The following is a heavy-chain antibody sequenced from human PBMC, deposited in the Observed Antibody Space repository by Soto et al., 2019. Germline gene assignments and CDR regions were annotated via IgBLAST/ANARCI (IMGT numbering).Heavy chain of an antibody. J-gene: IGHJ5*02. CDR3: ARSSGGNFGIIIEGSNWFDP. CDR1: GDTFTSYY. CDR2: INPHFGST. Sequence: SVKVCCKAPGDTFTSYYLNWVRQAPGQGLEWMGVINPHFGSTKYAQKFQGRVTMTRDTSRSTVYMELRSLRSDDTAIYYCARSSGGNFGIIIEGSNWFDPWGQGTLVTVSS. D-gene: IGHD3-3*01. V-gene: IGHV1-46*01.